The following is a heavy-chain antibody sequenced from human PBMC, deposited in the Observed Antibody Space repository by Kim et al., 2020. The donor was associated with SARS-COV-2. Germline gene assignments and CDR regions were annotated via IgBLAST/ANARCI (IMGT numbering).Heavy chain of an antibody. V-gene: IGHV3-30*18. CDR3: AKVGRSSTSRNTGPFDY. CDR2: ISYDGSNK. Sequence: GGSLRLSCAASGFTFSSYGMHWVRQAPGKGLEWVAVISYDGSNKYYADSVKGRFTISRDNSKNTLYLQMNSLRAEDTAVYYCAKVGRSSTSRNTGPFDYWGQGTLVTVSS. CDR1: GFTFSSYG. J-gene: IGHJ4*02. D-gene: IGHD2-2*01.